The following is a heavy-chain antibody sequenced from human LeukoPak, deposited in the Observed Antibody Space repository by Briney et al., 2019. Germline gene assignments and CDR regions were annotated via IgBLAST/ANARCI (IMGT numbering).Heavy chain of an antibody. Sequence: ASVKVSCKASGYTFTSYYMHWVRQAPGQGPEWMGRIIPIIGIANYAQKFQGRVTITADKSTTIAYMELSSLRSEDTAVYYCARSIVVVTTTNYFDCWGQGTLVTVSS. CDR1: GYTFTSYY. D-gene: IGHD3-22*01. CDR3: ARSIVVVTTTNYFDC. V-gene: IGHV1-69*02. J-gene: IGHJ4*02. CDR2: IIPIIGIA.